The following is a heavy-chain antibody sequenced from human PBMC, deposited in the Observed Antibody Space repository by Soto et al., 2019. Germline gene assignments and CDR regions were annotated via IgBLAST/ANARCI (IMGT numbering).Heavy chain of an antibody. D-gene: IGHD5-18*01. J-gene: IGHJ4*02. Sequence: ASVKVSCKASGGTSSSYAISWVRQAPGQGLEWMGGIIPIFGTANYAQKFQGRVTITADESTSTAYMELSSLRSEDTAVYYCASRYSDGPHFDYWGQGTLVTVSS. V-gene: IGHV1-69*13. CDR1: GGTSSSYA. CDR3: ASRYSDGPHFDY. CDR2: IIPIFGTA.